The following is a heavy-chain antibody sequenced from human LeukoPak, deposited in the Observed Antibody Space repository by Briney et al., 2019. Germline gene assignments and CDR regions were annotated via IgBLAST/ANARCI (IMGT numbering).Heavy chain of an antibody. CDR1: GYTFTSYA. CDR3: ARGAVGDSSSFWGHSEKDWFDP. Sequence: ASVKVSCKASGYTFTSYAMNWVRQAPGQGLEWMGWINTNTGNPTYAQGFTGRFVFSLDTSVSTAYLQISSLKAEDTAVYYCARGAVGDSSSFWGHSEKDWFDPWGQGTLVTVSS. V-gene: IGHV7-4-1*02. J-gene: IGHJ5*02. D-gene: IGHD6-13*01. CDR2: INTNTGNP.